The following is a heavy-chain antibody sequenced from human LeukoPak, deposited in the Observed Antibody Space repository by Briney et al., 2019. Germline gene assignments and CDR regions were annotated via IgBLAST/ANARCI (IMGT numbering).Heavy chain of an antibody. D-gene: IGHD1-14*01. CDR2: ISLTGET. CDR1: GGSISSTNW. J-gene: IGHJ3*02. CDR3: ARDPNGFNHEAFDI. Sequence: SETLSLTCGVSGGSISSTNWWSWVRQPPGQGLEWIGEISLTGETNYNPSLNGRVTMSLDESRNQLSLKLSSVTAADTAVYYCARDPNGFNHEAFDIWGQGTMVTVSS. V-gene: IGHV4-4*02.